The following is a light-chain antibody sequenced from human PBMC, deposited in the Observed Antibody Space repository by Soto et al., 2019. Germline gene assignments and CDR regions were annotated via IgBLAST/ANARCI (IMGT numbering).Light chain of an antibody. V-gene: IGKV1-39*01. J-gene: IGKJ1*01. Sequence: DIQMTQSPSSLSASVGDRVTITCRASESISHYLNWYQQKPGKAPKNLIYPASSLQSGVPSRFSGSGSGTDFTLTISSLQPEDFATYFCQQSYSTLQTFGQGTKVEVK. CDR1: ESISHY. CDR2: PAS. CDR3: QQSYSTLQT.